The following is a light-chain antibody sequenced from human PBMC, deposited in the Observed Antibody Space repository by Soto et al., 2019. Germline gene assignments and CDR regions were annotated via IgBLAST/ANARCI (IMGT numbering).Light chain of an antibody. V-gene: IGKV1-5*03. CDR1: QTISSW. CDR2: KAS. Sequence: DIQMTQSPSTLSASVGDRVTITCLASQTISSWLAWYQQKPGKAPKLLIYKASTLKSVVPSRFSGSGSGTEFTLTISSLQPDDFATYYCQHYNSYSEAFGQGTKVDIK. J-gene: IGKJ1*01. CDR3: QHYNSYSEA.